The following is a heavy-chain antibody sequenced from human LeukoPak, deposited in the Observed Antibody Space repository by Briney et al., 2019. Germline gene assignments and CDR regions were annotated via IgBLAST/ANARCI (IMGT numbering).Heavy chain of an antibody. Sequence: SETLSLTCTVSDGSISSYYWSCIRQPPGKGLEWIGYIHNSGSTNCNPSLKSRVTTSVDTSKNQFSLRLGSVTAADTAVYYCARFARASSHMNDAFDVWGQGTMVTVSS. J-gene: IGHJ3*01. D-gene: IGHD6-13*01. CDR3: ARFARASSHMNDAFDV. CDR2: IHNSGST. V-gene: IGHV4-59*01. CDR1: DGSISSYY.